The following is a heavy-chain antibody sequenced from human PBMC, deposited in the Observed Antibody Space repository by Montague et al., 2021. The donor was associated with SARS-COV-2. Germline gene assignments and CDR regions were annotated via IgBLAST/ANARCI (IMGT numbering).Heavy chain of an antibody. CDR2: IYYSGNT. CDR1: GGSISSYY. D-gene: IGHD3-10*02. J-gene: IGHJ6*02. Sequence: SETLSLTCTVSGGSISSYYWSWIRQPPGKGLEWIGNIYYSGNTNYNPSLKSRVSLSVDTSTNQFSLYLTSVTAADAAVYYCARVQTRWLLLCSGMDVWGQGTPVTVSS. V-gene: IGHV4-59*01. CDR3: ARVQTRWLLLCSGMDV.